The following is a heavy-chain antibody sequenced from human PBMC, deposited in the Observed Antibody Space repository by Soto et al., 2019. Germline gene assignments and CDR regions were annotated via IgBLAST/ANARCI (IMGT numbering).Heavy chain of an antibody. CDR1: GVSFSGYC. CDR2: INDSGAI. J-gene: IGHJ6*03. D-gene: IGHD1-26*01. Sequence: QLHLQQWGAGLLKPSETLSLTCAVYGVSFSGYCWSWICQPPGQGLEWIGEINDSGAINYNPSLKSRVTIAVDTPKNQFSLKLTSVAAADTAVYYCASVWRWDLLASRPYYVDVWGAGTMVTVSS. V-gene: IGHV4-34*02. CDR3: ASVWRWDLLASRPYYVDV.